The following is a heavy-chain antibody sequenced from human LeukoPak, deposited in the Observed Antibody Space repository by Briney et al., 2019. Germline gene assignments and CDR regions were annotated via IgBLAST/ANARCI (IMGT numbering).Heavy chain of an antibody. D-gene: IGHD3-10*01. V-gene: IGHV5-51*01. CDR1: GYSFTNYW. CDR2: SYPGDSDA. Sequence: GESLKISCKGSGYSFTNYWIAWVRQMPGKGLDWVGISYPGDSDARYSPSFQGQVTISADKSITTTYLQWTGLKASDTAIYYCARPLLGPYYFDYWGQGTLVTVSS. CDR3: ARPLLGPYYFDY. J-gene: IGHJ4*02.